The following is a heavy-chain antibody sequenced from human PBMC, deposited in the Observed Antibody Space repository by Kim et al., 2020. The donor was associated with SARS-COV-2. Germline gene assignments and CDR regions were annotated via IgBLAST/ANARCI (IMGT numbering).Heavy chain of an antibody. CDR1: GFTFSSYD. V-gene: IGHV3-13*01. D-gene: IGHD3-10*01. CDR3: ARVRFGELLPDY. CDR2: IGTAGDT. J-gene: IGHJ4*02. Sequence: GGSLRLSCAASGFTFSSYDMHWVRQATGKGLEWVSAIGTAGDTYYPGSVKGRFTISRENAKNSLYLQMNSLRAGDTAVYYCARVRFGELLPDYWGQGTLVTVSS.